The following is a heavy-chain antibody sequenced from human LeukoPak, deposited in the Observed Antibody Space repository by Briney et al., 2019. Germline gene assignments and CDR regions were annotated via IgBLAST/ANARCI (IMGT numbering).Heavy chain of an antibody. Sequence: SETLSLTCTVSGGSIKNYYWSWIRQSPGKGLEWIGYIYNSGSTNYNPSLHRRVTISIDTSKNQFSLRLRSVTAADTAVYYCAGDLYSSRTNDAFVIWGQGTIVTVSS. CDR3: AGDLYSSRTNDAFVI. CDR2: IYNSGST. CDR1: GGSIKNYY. V-gene: IGHV4-59*01. D-gene: IGHD6-13*01. J-gene: IGHJ3*02.